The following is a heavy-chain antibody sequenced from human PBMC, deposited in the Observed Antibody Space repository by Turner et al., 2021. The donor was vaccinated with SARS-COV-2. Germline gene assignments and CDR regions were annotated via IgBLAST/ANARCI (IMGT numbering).Heavy chain of an antibody. CDR1: GYTFTSYG. CDR2: ISTYNGNT. D-gene: IGHD2-2*02. V-gene: IGHV1-18*01. J-gene: IGHJ6*02. Sequence: QVQLVQSGAEVKKPGASVKVSCKASGYTFTSYGISWVRQAPGQGLEWMGWISTYNGNTNYAQKLQGRVTMTTDTSTSTAYMELRSLRSDDTAVYYCATEGYCSSTSCYRGQYYYYGMDVWGQGTTVTVSS. CDR3: ATEGYCSSTSCYRGQYYYYGMDV.